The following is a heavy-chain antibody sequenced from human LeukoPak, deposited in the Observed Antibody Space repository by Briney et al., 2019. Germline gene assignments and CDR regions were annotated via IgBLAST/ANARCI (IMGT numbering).Heavy chain of an antibody. CDR3: ARGDSSSWYKVDYFDY. CDR2: IYCSGST. J-gene: IGHJ4*02. CDR1: GGSISSYY. Sequence: SETLSLTCTVSGGSISSYYWSWIRQPPGKGLEWIGYIYCSGSTNYNPSLKSRVTISVDTSKNQFSLKLSSVTAADTAVYYCARGDSSSWYKVDYFDYWGQGTLVTVSS. V-gene: IGHV4-59*01. D-gene: IGHD6-13*01.